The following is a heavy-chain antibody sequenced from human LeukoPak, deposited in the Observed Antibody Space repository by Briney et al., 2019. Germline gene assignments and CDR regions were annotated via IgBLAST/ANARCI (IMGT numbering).Heavy chain of an antibody. D-gene: IGHD6-6*01. V-gene: IGHV3-48*01. Sequence: GGSLRLSCAASAFTFSGYSMNWVRQAPGKGLEWVSYISPSAATIYYADSVKGRFTISRDNAKNSLYLQMNSLRAEDTAVYYCAREYSSSSGRSFDYWGQGTLVTVSS. CDR1: AFTFSGYS. J-gene: IGHJ4*02. CDR3: AREYSSSSGRSFDY. CDR2: ISPSAATI.